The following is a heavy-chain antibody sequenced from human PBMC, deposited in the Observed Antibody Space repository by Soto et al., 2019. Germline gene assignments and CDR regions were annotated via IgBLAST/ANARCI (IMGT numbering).Heavy chain of an antibody. Sequence: QVQLVQSGAEVKKPGASVKVSCKASGYTFTNFGISWVRQAPGQGLEWMGWISAYNGNTNYAQNFQGRVTMTTDTFTRTGYRELKSLGSDEPAVYYLAGGGTPIDYWGQGTLVTVSS. V-gene: IGHV1-18*01. J-gene: IGHJ4*02. D-gene: IGHD3-16*01. CDR3: AGGGTPIDY. CDR1: GYTFTNFG. CDR2: ISAYNGNT.